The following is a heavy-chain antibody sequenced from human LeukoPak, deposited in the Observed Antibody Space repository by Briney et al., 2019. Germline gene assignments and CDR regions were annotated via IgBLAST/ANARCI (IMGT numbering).Heavy chain of an antibody. V-gene: IGHV3-30*03. CDR3: ARVDTAMVTGLSTVFDY. CDR2: ISYDGSNK. CDR1: GFTFSSYG. J-gene: IGHJ4*02. D-gene: IGHD5-18*01. Sequence: PGRSLRLSCAASGFTFSSYGMHWVRQAPGKGQEMVAVISYDGSNKYYAESVKGRFTIYRDNSKNTLYLQMNSLRAEDTAVYYCARVDTAMVTGLSTVFDYWGQGTLVTVSS.